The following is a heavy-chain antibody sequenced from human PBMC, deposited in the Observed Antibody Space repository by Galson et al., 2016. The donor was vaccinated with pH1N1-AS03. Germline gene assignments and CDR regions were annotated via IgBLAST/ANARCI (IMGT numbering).Heavy chain of an antibody. CDR3: ATKLDSVNTHGDY. D-gene: IGHD2-15*01. V-gene: IGHV3-30*03. J-gene: IGHJ4*02. CDR2: IARDGGNK. CDR1: GFTFSTYG. Sequence: SLRLSCAGSGFTFSTYGMHWVRQAPGKGLEWVAVIARDGGNKYYADSVKGRFTISRDNSKNTLYLQMNSLRAEDTAEYFCATKLDSVNTHGDYWGQGTLVTVSS.